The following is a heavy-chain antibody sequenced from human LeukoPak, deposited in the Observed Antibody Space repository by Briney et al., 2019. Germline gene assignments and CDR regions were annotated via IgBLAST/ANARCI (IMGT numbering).Heavy chain of an antibody. J-gene: IGHJ4*02. CDR1: GFTLSDYW. Sequence: PGGSLRLSCAASGFTLSDYWMHWVRQAPGKGLVWVSRINSDGSRIIYADSVKGRFTISRDNAKNTVYLQMNSLSADDTAVYFCARAPQIGFSGFDKNYWGQGTLVTVSS. CDR2: INSDGSRI. CDR3: ARAPQIGFSGFDKNY. D-gene: IGHD5-12*01. V-gene: IGHV3-74*01.